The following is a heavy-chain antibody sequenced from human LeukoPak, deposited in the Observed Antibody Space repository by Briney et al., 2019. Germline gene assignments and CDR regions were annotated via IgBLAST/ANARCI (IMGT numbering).Heavy chain of an antibody. D-gene: IGHD2-2*01. CDR2: IIPIFGTE. Sequence: WASVKVSCKASGGTFSSYAISWVRQAPGQGLEWMGGIIPIFGTENYAQKFQGRVTITADESTSTAYMELSSLRSEDTAVYYCARERYCSSTSCQTYYYYGMDVWGKGSTVTVSS. CDR1: GGTFSSYA. V-gene: IGHV1-69*01. CDR3: ARERYCSSTSCQTYYYYGMDV. J-gene: IGHJ6*04.